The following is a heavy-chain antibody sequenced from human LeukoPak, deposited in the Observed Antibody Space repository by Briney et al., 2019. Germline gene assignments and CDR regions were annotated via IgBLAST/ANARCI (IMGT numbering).Heavy chain of an antibody. V-gene: IGHV1-69*13. D-gene: IGHD1-26*01. Sequence: ASVKVSCKASGGTFSSYAISWVRQAPGQGLEWMGGIIPIFGTANYAQKFQGRVTITADESTSTAYMELSSLRSEDTAVYYCARAVGLVDAFDIWGQGTMVTVSS. CDR1: GGTFSSYA. J-gene: IGHJ3*02. CDR2: IIPIFGTA. CDR3: ARAVGLVDAFDI.